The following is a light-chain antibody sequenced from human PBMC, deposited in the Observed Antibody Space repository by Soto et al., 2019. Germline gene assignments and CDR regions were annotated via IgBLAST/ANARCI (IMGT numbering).Light chain of an antibody. CDR2: DVS. V-gene: IGLV2-11*01. CDR1: SSDVGAYDS. Sequence: QSALTQPRSVSGSPGQSVTISCTGTSSDVGAYDSVSWFQQHPGKVPKLMIYDVSKRPSGVPDRFSGSKSGNTASLTISGLQAEDEADYYCCSYAGSYTFAVFGGGTKLTVL. J-gene: IGLJ2*01. CDR3: CSYAGSYTFAV.